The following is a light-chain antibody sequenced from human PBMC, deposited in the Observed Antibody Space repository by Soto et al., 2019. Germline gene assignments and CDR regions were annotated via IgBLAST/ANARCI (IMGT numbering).Light chain of an antibody. J-gene: IGKJ2*01. CDR1: QSVSEW. CDR2: DAS. CDR3: QQYSSHSNT. V-gene: IGKV1-5*01. Sequence: DIQMTQSPATLSASVGDSVTITCRASQSVSEWLAWYQQKPGKAPKLLIYDASSLESGVPARFSGSGSGTDFTLTITSLQPDDFATYYCQQYSSHSNTFGRGTKLEFK.